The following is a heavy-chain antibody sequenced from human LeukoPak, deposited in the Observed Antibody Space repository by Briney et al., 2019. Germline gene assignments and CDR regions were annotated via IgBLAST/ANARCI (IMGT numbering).Heavy chain of an antibody. CDR2: IWYDGSNK. Sequence: GGSLRLSCAASGFNFRNYDMHWVRQAAGKGLEWVSVIWYDGSNKYYADSVKGRFTISRDNSENTVYLQMNSLRAEDTAIYYCARDLDSYDTSGSSQGYWGQGTLVTVSS. CDR1: GFNFRNYD. V-gene: IGHV3-33*01. J-gene: IGHJ4*02. D-gene: IGHD3-22*01. CDR3: ARDLDSYDTSGSSQGY.